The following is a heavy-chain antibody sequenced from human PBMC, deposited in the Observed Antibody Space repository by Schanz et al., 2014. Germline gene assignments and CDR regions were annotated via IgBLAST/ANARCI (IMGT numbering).Heavy chain of an antibody. CDR2: ISYDGRNK. V-gene: IGHV3-30*18. CDR3: AKDHFGHYDSSGCSDCYYYGMDV. Sequence: QVQLVESGGGVVQPGRSLRLSCAGSGFSFSGFGMHWVRQAPGKGLEWVAVISYDGRNKYFADSVKGRFTISRDNFKNTLFLQVNSLRAEDTAVYYCAKDHFGHYDSSGCSDCYYYGMDVWGQGTTVTVSS. J-gene: IGHJ6*02. D-gene: IGHD3-22*01. CDR1: GFSFSGFG.